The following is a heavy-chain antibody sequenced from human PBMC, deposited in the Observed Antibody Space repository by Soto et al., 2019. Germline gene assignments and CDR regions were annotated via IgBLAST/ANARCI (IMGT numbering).Heavy chain of an antibody. Sequence: QVQLVQSGAEVKKPGASVKVSCKASGYTFTSYGISWVRQAPGQGLEWLGWISAYNGNTNYAQKLEGSVNVTTDTSASTACMELRSLRSDDTAVYYGARGFGSDANSFDIWGQGTMVTFSS. V-gene: IGHV1-18*01. CDR2: ISAYNGNT. J-gene: IGHJ3*02. CDR1: GYTFTSYG. CDR3: ARGFGSDANSFDI. D-gene: IGHD2-8*01.